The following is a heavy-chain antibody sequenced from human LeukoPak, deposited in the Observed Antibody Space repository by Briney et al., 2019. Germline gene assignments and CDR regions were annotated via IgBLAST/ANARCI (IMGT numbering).Heavy chain of an antibody. CDR3: ARMRGRYCSSNGCYVEY. J-gene: IGHJ4*02. D-gene: IGHD2-2*01. CDR1: GFTFSSYG. Sequence: PGGSLRLSCAASGFTFSSYGMHWDRQAPGTGLEWVAVISHDGDHKYHADSVKGRFTISRDNSKNTLYLQMNSLRVEDTAVYYCARMRGRYCSSNGCYVEYWGQGALVTVSS. CDR2: ISHDGDHK. V-gene: IGHV3-30*19.